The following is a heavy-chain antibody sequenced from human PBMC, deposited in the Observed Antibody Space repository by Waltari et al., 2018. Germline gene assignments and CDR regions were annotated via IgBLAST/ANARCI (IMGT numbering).Heavy chain of an antibody. V-gene: IGHV4-39*02. Sequence: QLQLQESGPGLVRPSETLSLTCTVSGDSIANRDYYWGWIRQSPGKGLEWIGIIFYSGSTYYNPSLKSRVTISVDTSKNDFSLKLRSVTAADRAVYFCARHTISREEVGPFDFWGQGILVTVSS. J-gene: IGHJ4*02. CDR3: ARHTISREEVGPFDF. CDR1: GDSIANRDYY. CDR2: IFYSGST. D-gene: IGHD1-26*01.